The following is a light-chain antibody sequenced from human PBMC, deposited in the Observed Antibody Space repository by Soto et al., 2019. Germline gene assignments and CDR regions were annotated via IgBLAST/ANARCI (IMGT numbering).Light chain of an antibody. CDR2: DAS. J-gene: IGKJ4*01. V-gene: IGKV3-11*01. Sequence: EIVWTQSPATLSLSPGERATLSCRASQSVSSYLAWYQQKPGQAPRLLIYDASNRATGIPARFSGSGSGTDFTLTISSLEPEDFAVYYCQQRSNWPSKITFGGGTKVEIK. CDR3: QQRSNWPSKIT. CDR1: QSVSSY.